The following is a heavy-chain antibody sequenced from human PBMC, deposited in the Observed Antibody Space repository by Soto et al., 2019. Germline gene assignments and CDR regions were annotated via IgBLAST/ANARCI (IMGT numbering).Heavy chain of an antibody. D-gene: IGHD1-1*01. J-gene: IGHJ4*02. CDR2: IYSSGST. CDR3: ARVPGTEMSTTFFDY. Sequence: KPSETLSLTCTVSGGSISSSSYYWSWIRHPPGKGLEWIGYIYSSGSTNYNPSLKSRVTISVDTSKNQFSLKLSSVTAADTAVYYCARVPGTEMSTTFFDYWGQGILVTVSS. V-gene: IGHV4-61*01. CDR1: GGSISSSSYY.